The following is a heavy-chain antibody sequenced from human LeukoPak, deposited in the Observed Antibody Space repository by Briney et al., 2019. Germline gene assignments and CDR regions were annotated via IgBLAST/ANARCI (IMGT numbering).Heavy chain of an antibody. D-gene: IGHD5-12*01. Sequence: SQTLSHTCTVSGGSISSGSYYWSWIRQPAGKGQEWIGRIYTSGSTNYNPSLKSRVTISVDTSKNQFSLKLSSVTAADTAVYYCARWGSSGYDLSLSWFDPWGQGTLVTVSS. CDR3: ARWGSSGYDLSLSWFDP. CDR1: GGSISSGSYY. V-gene: IGHV4-61*02. CDR2: IYTSGST. J-gene: IGHJ5*02.